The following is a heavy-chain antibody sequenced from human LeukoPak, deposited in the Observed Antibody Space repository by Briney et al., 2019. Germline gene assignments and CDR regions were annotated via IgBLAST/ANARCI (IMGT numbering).Heavy chain of an antibody. D-gene: IGHD3-10*01. Sequence: GESLKISCKASGYRFSNSWIGWVRQMPGKGLEWMGIIYPGDSNTKYSPSFQGQVSISADKSSNTAYLQWSGLEASDTAMYYCARSIYGSPYYYYGMDVWGQGTTVTASS. CDR1: GYRFSNSW. CDR2: IYPGDSNT. CDR3: ARSIYGSPYYYYGMDV. J-gene: IGHJ6*02. V-gene: IGHV5-51*01.